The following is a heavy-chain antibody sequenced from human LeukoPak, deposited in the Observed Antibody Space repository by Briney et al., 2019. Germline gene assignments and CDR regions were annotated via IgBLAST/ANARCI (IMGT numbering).Heavy chain of an antibody. V-gene: IGHV3-9*01. CDR3: AKEIDILPGEYYFDY. CDR1: GFTFDDYA. J-gene: IGHJ4*02. Sequence: GRSLRLSCAASGFTFDDYAMHWVRQAPGKGLEWVSGISWNSGSIGYADSVKGRFTISRDNAKNSLYLQMNSLRAEDTALYYCAKEIDILPGEYYFDYWGQGTLVTVSS. CDR2: ISWNSGSI. D-gene: IGHD3-9*01.